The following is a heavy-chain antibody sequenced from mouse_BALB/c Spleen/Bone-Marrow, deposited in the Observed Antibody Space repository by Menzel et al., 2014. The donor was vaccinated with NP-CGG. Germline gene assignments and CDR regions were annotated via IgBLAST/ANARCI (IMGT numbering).Heavy chain of an antibody. CDR3: ASTAGTQYDYCAS. D-gene: IGHD1-2*01. Sequence: VQLQQSGPELVRPGVSVKISCKGFGYTFTGYAIHWVKPSHAKTLEWIGVISSYSGNTNYNQKFKGRATMTVDKSSSTAYMELARLTSEDSAIYCCASTAGTQYDYCASWGQGTTLTVSS. V-gene: IGHV1-67*01. CDR2: ISSYSGNT. CDR1: GYTFTGYA. J-gene: IGHJ2*01.